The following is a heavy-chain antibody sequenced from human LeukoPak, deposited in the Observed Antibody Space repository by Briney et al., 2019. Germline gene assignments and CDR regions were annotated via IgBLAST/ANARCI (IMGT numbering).Heavy chain of an antibody. D-gene: IGHD5-24*01. V-gene: IGHV1-18*01. CDR2: ISAYNGNT. Sequence: ASVKVSCKASGYTFTSYGISWVRQAPGQGLEWMGWISAYNGNTNYAQKLQGRVTMTTDTSTSTAYMELRSLRSDDTAVYYCASSYGRWLQLSCDYWGRGTLVTVSS. J-gene: IGHJ4*02. CDR1: GYTFTSYG. CDR3: ASSYGRWLQLSCDY.